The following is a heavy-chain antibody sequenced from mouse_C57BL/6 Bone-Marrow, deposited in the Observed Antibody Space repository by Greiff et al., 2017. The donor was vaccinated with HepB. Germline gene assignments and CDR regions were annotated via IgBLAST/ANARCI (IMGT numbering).Heavy chain of an antibody. CDR1: GYTFTSYW. Sequence: VQLQQPGAELVKPGASVKMSCKASGYTFTSYWITWVKQRPGQGLEWIGDIYPGSGSTNYNEKFKSKATLTVDTSSSTAYMQLSSLTSEDSAVYYCARDGNGNYLFAYWGQGTLVTVSA. CDR3: ARDGNGNYLFAY. D-gene: IGHD2-1*01. V-gene: IGHV1-55*01. J-gene: IGHJ3*01. CDR2: IYPGSGST.